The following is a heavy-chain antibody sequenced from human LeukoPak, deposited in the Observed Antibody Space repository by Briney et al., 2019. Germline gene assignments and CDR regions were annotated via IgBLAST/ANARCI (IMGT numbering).Heavy chain of an antibody. J-gene: IGHJ4*02. Sequence: PAGSLPLSRGASGLTFSTYAMTWVRQAPGRGLQWVSAISASGQTTYYADSVKGRFTISRDNSRNTLYLQMNSLRAEDTAIYYCAWGVGASSSCFFDCWGQGTL. D-gene: IGHD1-26*01. CDR2: ISASGQTT. V-gene: IGHV3-23*01. CDR1: GLTFSTYA. CDR3: AWGVGASSSCFFDC.